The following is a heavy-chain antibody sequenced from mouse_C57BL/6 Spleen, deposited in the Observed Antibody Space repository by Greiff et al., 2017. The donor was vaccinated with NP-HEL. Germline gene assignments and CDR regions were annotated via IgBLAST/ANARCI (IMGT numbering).Heavy chain of an antibody. CDR1: GYTFTSYG. V-gene: IGHV1-81*01. D-gene: IGHD1-1*01. CDR3: AREGLITTVPWFAY. J-gene: IGHJ3*01. Sequence: VQLQQSGAELARPGASVKLSCKASGYTFTSYGISWVKQRTGPGLEWIGEIYPRSGNTYYNEQFKGKATLTADKSSRSAYMELRSLTSEDSAVYFGAREGLITTVPWFAYWGQGTLVTVSA. CDR2: IYPRSGNT.